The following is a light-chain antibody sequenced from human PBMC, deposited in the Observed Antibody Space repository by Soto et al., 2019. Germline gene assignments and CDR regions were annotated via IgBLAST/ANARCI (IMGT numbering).Light chain of an antibody. CDR3: QQYGHSPIT. V-gene: IGKV3-20*01. CDR1: QSLSGNY. J-gene: IGKJ5*01. Sequence: EIVLTQSPGTLSLSPGERVTLSCRASQSLSGNYLAWYQQKPGQAPKFLIYGASNRATDIPDRCSGGGSGTEFALTINRLEPEDSAVYYCQQYGHSPITFGQGTRLEIK. CDR2: GAS.